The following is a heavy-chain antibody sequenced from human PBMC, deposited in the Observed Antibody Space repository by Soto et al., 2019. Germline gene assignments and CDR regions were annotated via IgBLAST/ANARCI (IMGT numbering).Heavy chain of an antibody. CDR2: IGESGTPT. V-gene: IGHV3-23*01. CDR1: GFTFSSYA. D-gene: IGHD2-2*01. J-gene: IGHJ6*02. Sequence: GGSLRLSCAASGFTFSSYAMKWVRQAPGKGLEWVSLIGESGTPTYYADSVKGRFSISRDNSGNTLFLEMYSLRAEDTAVYYCARYIPGVRYYGMDVWGQGTTVTVSS. CDR3: ARYIPGVRYYGMDV.